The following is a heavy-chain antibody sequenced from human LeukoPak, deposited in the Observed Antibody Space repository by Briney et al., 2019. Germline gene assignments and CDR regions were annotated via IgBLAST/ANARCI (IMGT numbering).Heavy chain of an antibody. J-gene: IGHJ6*02. D-gene: IGHD2-2*02. CDR3: ARSKLGYCSSTSCYSSFMDVNYGMDV. CDR2: INPSGGST. CDR1: GYTFTSYY. V-gene: IGHV1-46*01. Sequence: PGGSLRLSCAASGYTFTSYYMHWVRQAPGQGLEWMGIINPSGGSTSYAQKFQGRVTMTRDTSTSTVYMELSSLRSEDTAVYYCARSKLGYCSSTSCYSSFMDVNYGMDVWGQGTTVTVSS.